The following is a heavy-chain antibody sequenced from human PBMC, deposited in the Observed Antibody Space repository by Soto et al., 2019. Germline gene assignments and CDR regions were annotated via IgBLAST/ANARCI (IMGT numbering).Heavy chain of an antibody. CDR2: IRPYDGNT. CDR1: GYTFTNYG. J-gene: IGHJ4*02. CDR3: ARDDRAAAAGTTYYFDY. V-gene: IGHV1-18*01. D-gene: IGHD6-13*01. Sequence: QVQLVQSEAEVKKPGASVKVSCKASGYTFTNYGVSWVRQAPGQGLEWMAWIRPYDGNTHYAQNLQGRATVTTDTSTSTTYMELRSLRSDDTAVYFCARDDRAAAAGTTYYFDYWGQGTLVTVSS.